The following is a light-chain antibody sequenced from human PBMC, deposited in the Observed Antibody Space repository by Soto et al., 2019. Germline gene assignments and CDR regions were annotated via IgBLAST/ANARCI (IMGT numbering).Light chain of an antibody. J-gene: IGKJ4*01. CDR1: QTIDNY. Sequence: EIVLTQSPATLSLSPGERATLSCRASQTIDNYLHWYQQKPGQAPRLLIYDGFYRAAGVPARFSGVGSGTDFTLTISSLEPEDFAFYYCQQRKDWPLTFGGGTRVE. CDR3: QQRKDWPLT. CDR2: DGF. V-gene: IGKV3-11*01.